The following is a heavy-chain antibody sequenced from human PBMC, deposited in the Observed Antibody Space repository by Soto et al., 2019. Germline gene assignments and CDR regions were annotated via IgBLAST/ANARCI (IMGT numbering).Heavy chain of an antibody. D-gene: IGHD5-12*01. CDR1: GGSISSGGYY. J-gene: IGHJ6*02. V-gene: IGHV4-31*03. Sequence: SETLSLTCTVSGGSISSGGYYWSWIRQHPGKGLEWIGYIYYSGSTYYNPSLKSRVTISVDTSKNQFSLKLSSVTAADTAVYYCARSHGMATMNYGMDVWGQGTTVTV. CDR2: IYYSGST. CDR3: ARSHGMATMNYGMDV.